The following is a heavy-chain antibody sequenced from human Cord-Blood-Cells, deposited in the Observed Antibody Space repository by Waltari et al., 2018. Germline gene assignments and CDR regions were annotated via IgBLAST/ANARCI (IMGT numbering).Heavy chain of an antibody. V-gene: IGHV1-69*01. CDR3: ARRSSGSYFFAFDI. CDR2: IIPIFGTA. D-gene: IGHD1-26*01. CDR1: GGTFSSYP. Sequence: VQLVQSGAEVQKPGSSVKVFCKGSGGTFSSYPNSWVRQAPGQGVEWMGGIIPIFGTANYAQKFQGRVTITADESTSTAYMELSSLRSEDTAVYYCARRSSGSYFFAFDIWGQGTMVTVSS. J-gene: IGHJ3*02.